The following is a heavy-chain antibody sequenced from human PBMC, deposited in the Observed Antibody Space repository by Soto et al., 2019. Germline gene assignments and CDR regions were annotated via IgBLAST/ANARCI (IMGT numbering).Heavy chain of an antibody. J-gene: IGHJ5*01. V-gene: IGHV4-39*01. CDR3: ASRTAAAGGWFDS. CDR1: RGAISNPDYH. CDR2: MHYTGTT. D-gene: IGHD6-13*01. Sequence: SETLSLTCTVSRGAISNPDYHWAWIRQPPGKGLEWIGNMHYTGTTYYNTPLRSRAAISLDASTNQFFLRLTSLTAADTAIYYCASRTAAAGGWFDSWGQGTLVTVSS.